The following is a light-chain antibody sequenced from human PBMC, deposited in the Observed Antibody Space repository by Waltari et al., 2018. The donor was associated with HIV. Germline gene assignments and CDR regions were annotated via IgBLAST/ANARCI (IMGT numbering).Light chain of an antibody. V-gene: IGLV1-40*01. CDR1: SSNIVAGYD. Sequence: QSVLTPPPSVSGAPGQRVTISCTGSSSNIVAGYDVHWYQQLPGTTPKLLVYGNSNRPSGVPDRFSGSKSATSASLAITGLQAEDEADYYCQSYDNSLSAWVFGGGTKLTVL. J-gene: IGLJ3*02. CDR3: QSYDNSLSAWV. CDR2: GNS.